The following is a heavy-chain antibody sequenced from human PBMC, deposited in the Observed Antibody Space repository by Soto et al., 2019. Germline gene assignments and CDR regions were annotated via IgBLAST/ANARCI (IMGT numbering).Heavy chain of an antibody. Sequence: SLRLSCAASGFTFDDYAMHWVRQAPGKGLEWVSGISWNSGSIGYADSVKGRFTISRDNAKNSLYLQMNSLRAEDTALYYCAKDIGSGSYYDYYYMDVWGKGTTVTVSS. CDR3: AKDIGSGSYYDYYYMDV. CDR2: ISWNSGSI. CDR1: GFTFDDYA. V-gene: IGHV3-9*01. J-gene: IGHJ6*03. D-gene: IGHD3-10*01.